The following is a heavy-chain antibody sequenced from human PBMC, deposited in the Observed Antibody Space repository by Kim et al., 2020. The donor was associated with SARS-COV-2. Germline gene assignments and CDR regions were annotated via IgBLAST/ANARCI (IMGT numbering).Heavy chain of an antibody. J-gene: IGHJ4*02. CDR1: GGSISSYY. Sequence: SETLSLTCTVSGGSISSYYWSWIRQPAGKGLEWIGRIYTSGSTNYNPSLKSRVTMSVDTSKNQFSLKLSSVTAADTAVYYCAREGYSSGWGRGGDFDYWGQGTLVTVSS. CDR2: IYTSGST. CDR3: AREGYSSGWGRGGDFDY. D-gene: IGHD6-19*01. V-gene: IGHV4-4*07.